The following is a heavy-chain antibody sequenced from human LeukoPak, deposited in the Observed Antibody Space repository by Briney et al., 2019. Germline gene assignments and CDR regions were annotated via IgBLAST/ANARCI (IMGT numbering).Heavy chain of an antibody. CDR2: ISSSGSTI. Sequence: GGSLRLSCAASGFTFSDYYMSGIRQAPGKGLEWVSYISSSGSTIYYADSVKGRFTISRDNAKNSLYLQMNSLRAEDTAVYYCARVNGLVVPDAFDIWGQGTMVTVSS. CDR1: GFTFSDYY. J-gene: IGHJ3*02. CDR3: ARVNGLVVPDAFDI. V-gene: IGHV3-11*04. D-gene: IGHD2-15*01.